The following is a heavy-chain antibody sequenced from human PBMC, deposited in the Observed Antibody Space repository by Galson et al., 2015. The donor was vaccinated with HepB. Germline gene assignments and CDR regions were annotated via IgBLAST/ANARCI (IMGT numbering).Heavy chain of an antibody. CDR1: GFTFSSYY. CDR2: ISSDGTTI. Sequence: SLRLSCAASGFTFSSYYMNWIRQAPGKGLEWVSYISSDGTTIYYADSVKGRFTISRDNAKNSLYLQMNSLRDEDTAVYYCTRGPRTFYYFDYWGQGILVTVSS. D-gene: IGHD1-14*01. CDR3: TRGPRTFYYFDY. J-gene: IGHJ4*02. V-gene: IGHV3-11*04.